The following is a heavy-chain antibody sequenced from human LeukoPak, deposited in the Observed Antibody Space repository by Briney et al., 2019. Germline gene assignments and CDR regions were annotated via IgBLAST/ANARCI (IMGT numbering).Heavy chain of an antibody. Sequence: GGSLRLSCAASGFTVSNNYMTWVRQAPGKGLEWVSVIYSGGTTHHADSVKGRFTISRDNSKNTLYLQMNSLRAEDAAVYYCARGGRVVGTTRGAFDIWGQGTMVTVSS. CDR2: IYSGGTT. V-gene: IGHV3-53*01. CDR3: ARGGRVVGTTRGAFDI. CDR1: GFTVSNNY. J-gene: IGHJ3*02. D-gene: IGHD1-26*01.